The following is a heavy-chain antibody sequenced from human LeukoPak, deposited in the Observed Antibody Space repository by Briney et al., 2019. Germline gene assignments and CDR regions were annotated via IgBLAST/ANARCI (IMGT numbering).Heavy chain of an antibody. CDR2: IYPTGST. J-gene: IGHJ5*02. V-gene: IGHV4-4*07. CDR3: ARLTPTRWFDP. CDR1: GGSISSYY. D-gene: IGHD1-14*01. Sequence: PSETLSLTCTVSGGSISSYYWSWIRQPPGKGLEFIGRIYPTGSTKYNPSLESRVTMSVDTSKNQFSLKLSSVTAADTAVYYCARLTPTRWFDPWGQGTLVTVSS.